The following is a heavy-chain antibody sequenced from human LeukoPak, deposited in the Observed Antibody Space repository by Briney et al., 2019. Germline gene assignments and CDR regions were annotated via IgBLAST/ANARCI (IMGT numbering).Heavy chain of an antibody. CDR1: GKTLIELS. J-gene: IGHJ6*02. CDR3: AREAFIDYDILTGHVYYYGMDV. CDR2: FDPEDGET. D-gene: IGHD3-9*01. Sequence: ASVKVSCKVSGKTLIELSMHWVRQAPGKGLEWMGGFDPEDGETIYGEKFQGRVTMTEDTSTDTAYMELSRLRSDDTAVYYCAREAFIDYDILTGHVYYYGMDVWGQGTTVTVSS. V-gene: IGHV1-24*01.